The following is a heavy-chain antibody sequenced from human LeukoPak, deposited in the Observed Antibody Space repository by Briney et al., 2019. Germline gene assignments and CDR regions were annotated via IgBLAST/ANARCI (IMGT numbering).Heavy chain of an antibody. J-gene: IGHJ5*02. V-gene: IGHV3-7*01. Sequence: PGGSLRLSCAVPGFSFSSNWMGWVRQAPGKGLEWVAHIKRDGSQKYYLDSVKGRFTISRDNAKNSLYLQMNSLRVEDTAVYHCARLGLEVGGPNWFDPWGQGTLVTVSS. CDR2: IKRDGSQK. D-gene: IGHD1-1*01. CDR1: GFSFSSNW. CDR3: ARLGLEVGGPNWFDP.